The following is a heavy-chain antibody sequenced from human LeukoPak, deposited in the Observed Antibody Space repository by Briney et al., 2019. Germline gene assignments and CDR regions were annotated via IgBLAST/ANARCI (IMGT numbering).Heavy chain of an antibody. V-gene: IGHV3-66*01. J-gene: IGHJ2*01. Sequence: GGSLRLSCAASGFTVSSNYMSWVRQAPGKGLEWVSVIYSGGSTYYADSVKGRFTISRDNSKNTLYLRMNSLRAEDTAVYYCARGGGDRIAARAWYFDLWGRGTLVTVSS. CDR1: GFTVSSNY. CDR3: ARGGGDRIAARAWYFDL. CDR2: IYSGGST. D-gene: IGHD6-6*01.